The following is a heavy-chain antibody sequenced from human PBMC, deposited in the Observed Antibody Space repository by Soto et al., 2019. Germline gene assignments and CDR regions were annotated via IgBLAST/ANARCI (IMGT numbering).Heavy chain of an antibody. CDR2: IYYSGRT. J-gene: IGHJ4*02. Sequence: QVQLQESGPGLVKPSQTLSLTCTVSGGSIDNYEYYWTWIRQPPGKRLEWVGYIYYSGRTNYNPSLNSRLTISLDTSKNQFSLRLTSVSAADTSMYYSARDRSNSPDYFDFWGQGTLVTVSS. D-gene: IGHD6-6*01. CDR1: GGSIDNYEYY. V-gene: IGHV4-30-4*01. CDR3: ARDRSNSPDYFDF.